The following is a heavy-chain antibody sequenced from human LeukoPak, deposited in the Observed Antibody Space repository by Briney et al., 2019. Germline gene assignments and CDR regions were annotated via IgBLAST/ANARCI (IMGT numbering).Heavy chain of an antibody. CDR1: GGSISSYY. D-gene: IGHD4-23*01. CDR2: IYTSGST. CDR3: ARHTTVVPPHYFDY. J-gene: IGHJ4*02. Sequence: SETLSLTCTVSGGSISSYYWSWIRQPPGKGLEWIGYIYTSGSTNYNPSLKSRVTISVDTSKNQISLKLSSVTAADTAVYYCARHTTVVPPHYFDYWGQGTLVTVSS. V-gene: IGHV4-4*09.